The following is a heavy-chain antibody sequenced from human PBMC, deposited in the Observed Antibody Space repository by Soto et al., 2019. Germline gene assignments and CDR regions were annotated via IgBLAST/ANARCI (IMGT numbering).Heavy chain of an antibody. D-gene: IGHD6-19*01. J-gene: IGHJ3*02. CDR3: ARGSGWSGDAFDI. V-gene: IGHV1-2*02. CDR1: GYTFTGYY. CDR2: INPNSGGT. Sequence: ASVKVSCTASGYTFTGYYMHWVRQAPGQGLEWMGWINPNSGGTNYAQKFQGRVTMTRDTSISTAYMELSRLRSDDTAVYYCARGSGWSGDAFDIWGQGTMVTVSS.